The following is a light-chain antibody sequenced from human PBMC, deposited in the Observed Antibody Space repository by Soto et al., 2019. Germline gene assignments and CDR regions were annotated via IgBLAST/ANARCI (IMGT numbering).Light chain of an antibody. V-gene: IGLV1-44*01. CDR2: SND. CDR3: AAWDDSLNGLV. J-gene: IGLJ2*01. Sequence: QSVLTQPPSASGTPGQRLTISCSGSSSNIGSNTVTWYQQLPGTAPKVLIHSNDRRPSGVPDRFSGSKSGTSAYLAISVLLSDDEADYYCAAWDDSLNGLVFGGGTKLTVL. CDR1: SSNIGSNT.